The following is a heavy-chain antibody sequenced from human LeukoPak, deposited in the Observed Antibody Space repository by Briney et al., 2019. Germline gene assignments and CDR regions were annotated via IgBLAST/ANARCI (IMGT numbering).Heavy chain of an antibody. CDR3: TKRLDSSGYYYAPDY. J-gene: IGHJ4*02. D-gene: IGHD3-22*01. Sequence: GGSLTLSCAASGFTFSSYAMSWVRQAPGKGLEWVSAISGSGGSTYYADSVKGRFTISRDNSKNTLYLQMNSLRAEDTAVYYCTKRLDSSGYYYAPDYWGQGTLVTVSS. CDR1: GFTFSSYA. CDR2: ISGSGGST. V-gene: IGHV3-23*01.